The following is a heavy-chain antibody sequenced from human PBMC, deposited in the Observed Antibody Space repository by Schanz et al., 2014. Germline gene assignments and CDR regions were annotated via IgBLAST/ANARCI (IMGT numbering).Heavy chain of an antibody. CDR1: GFTFSTYY. CDR3: ARPSDSSWYMDV. J-gene: IGHJ6*03. Sequence: VQLVESGGGVVQPGRSRRLSCAASGFTFSTYYMNWVRQAPGKGLEWVSSISSSSSYISYADSVKGRFTISRDNAKNSLYLQMNSLRAEDTAVYYCARPSDSSWYMDVWGKGTTVTVSS. V-gene: IGHV3-21*01. CDR2: ISSSSSYI. D-gene: IGHD2-21*02.